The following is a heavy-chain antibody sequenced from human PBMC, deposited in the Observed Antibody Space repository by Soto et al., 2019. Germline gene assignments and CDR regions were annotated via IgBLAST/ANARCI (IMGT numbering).Heavy chain of an antibody. CDR2: IYYSGST. J-gene: IGHJ4*02. Sequence: PSETLSLTCTVSGGSISSYYWSWIRQPPGKGLEWIGYIYYSGSTNYNPSLKSRVTISVDTSKNQFSLKLSSVTAADTAVYYCASTHYYDSRGYSDYWGQGTLVTVSS. CDR3: ASTHYYDSRGYSDY. CDR1: GGSISSYY. V-gene: IGHV4-59*01. D-gene: IGHD3-22*01.